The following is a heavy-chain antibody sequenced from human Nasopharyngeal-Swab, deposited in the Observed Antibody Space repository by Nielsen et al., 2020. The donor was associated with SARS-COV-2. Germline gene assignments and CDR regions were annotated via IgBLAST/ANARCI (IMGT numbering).Heavy chain of an antibody. CDR3: ARSGSHYYGMDV. V-gene: IGHV4-59*13. Sequence: SETLSLTCTVSSDSISPYFWNWIRQPPGMGLEWIGYISHSGSTNYTPSLKSRVTISIDTSKKQLSLKLSSVTAADTAVYYCARSGSHYYGMDVWGQGTTVTVSS. CDR2: ISHSGST. J-gene: IGHJ6*02. CDR1: SDSISPYF.